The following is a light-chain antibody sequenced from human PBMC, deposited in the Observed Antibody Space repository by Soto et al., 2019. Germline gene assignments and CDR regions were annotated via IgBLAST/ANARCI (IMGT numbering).Light chain of an antibody. CDR3: QQYSTYPFT. CDR1: QGVSSY. CDR2: ATS. J-gene: IGKJ3*01. V-gene: IGKV1-8*01. Sequence: ATRMTQSPPSFSASTGDRVNITCRADQGVSSYLSWYQKKPGSDPMLLIYATSTLQSGVPSTFSGRGSGTDFTLTISCLQSEDVSNYFCQQYSTYPFTFDTGNKVDV.